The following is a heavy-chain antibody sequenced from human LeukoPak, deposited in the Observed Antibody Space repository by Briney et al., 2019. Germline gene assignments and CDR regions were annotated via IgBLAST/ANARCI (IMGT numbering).Heavy chain of an antibody. Sequence: ASVKVSCKTSGYTFTSYGYNWVRQAPGQGLEWMGWISAYNGNTNYAQKFQGRVTMTTVTSTSTVYMELRSLTSDDTAVYYCARAKTLEPTPSNAFDIWGQGTMVTVSS. D-gene: IGHD1-14*01. V-gene: IGHV1-18*01. CDR2: ISAYNGNT. CDR3: ARAKTLEPTPSNAFDI. J-gene: IGHJ3*02. CDR1: GYTFTSYG.